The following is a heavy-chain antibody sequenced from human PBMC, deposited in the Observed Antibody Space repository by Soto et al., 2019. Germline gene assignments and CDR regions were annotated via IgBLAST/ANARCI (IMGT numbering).Heavy chain of an antibody. V-gene: IGHV1-18*01. CDR3: ARGLGGWGDY. J-gene: IGHJ4*02. CDR2: ISAYNGTT. D-gene: IGHD2-21*01. Sequence: QVQLVQSGAEVKKPGASVKVSCKASGYTFTSYGISWVRKAPGQGVEWVRWISAYNGTTYEAQKLQGRVTMTTDTCTSTAYMELRSLRSDDTAVSYCARGLGGWGDYWGQGTLVIVSS. CDR1: GYTFTSYG.